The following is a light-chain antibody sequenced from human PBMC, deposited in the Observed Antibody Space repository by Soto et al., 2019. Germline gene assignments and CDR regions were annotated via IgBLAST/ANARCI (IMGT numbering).Light chain of an antibody. Sequence: QSVLTQPPSASGTPGQRVTISCSGSSSNIGSNTVNWYQQLPGTAPKLLIYSNNQRPSGVPDRFSGSKFGTSASLAISGLQSEDEADYYCAAWDDSLNGWVFGTGTKVTVL. J-gene: IGLJ1*01. V-gene: IGLV1-44*01. CDR1: SSNIGSNT. CDR3: AAWDDSLNGWV. CDR2: SNN.